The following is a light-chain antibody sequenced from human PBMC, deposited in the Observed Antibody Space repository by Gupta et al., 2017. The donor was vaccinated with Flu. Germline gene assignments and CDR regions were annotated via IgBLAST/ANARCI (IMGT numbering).Light chain of an antibody. V-gene: IGKV3-15*01. CDR3: QHHHTCPPGFT. Sequence: RVAPSCRASQSVRSDFSWYQQKPSQAPRLIIYDASTRATGVPARFSVSGSGTEFSLTISSLQSEEFAVSSCQHHHTCPPGFTFGPGTKVEIK. CDR2: DAS. CDR1: QSVRSD. J-gene: IGKJ3*01.